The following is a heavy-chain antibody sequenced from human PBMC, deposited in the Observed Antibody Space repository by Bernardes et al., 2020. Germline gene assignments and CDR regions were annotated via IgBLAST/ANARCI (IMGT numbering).Heavy chain of an antibody. CDR1: GGYISSSTYY. Sequence: SETLSLTCTVSGGYISSSTYYWGWIRQPPGKQLEWIANIYYSGNTYYNPSLKSRVTISVDTSKNQFSLRLSSVTAADTAVYYCARQRLSSGIDVWGQGTTVTVSS. D-gene: IGHD3-10*01. J-gene: IGHJ6*02. CDR3: ARQRLSSGIDV. CDR2: IYYSGNT. V-gene: IGHV4-39*01.